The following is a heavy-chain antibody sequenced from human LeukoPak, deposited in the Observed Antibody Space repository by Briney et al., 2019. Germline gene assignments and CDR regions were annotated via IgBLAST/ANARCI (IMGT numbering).Heavy chain of an antibody. CDR2: ISSSSSYI. CDR3: ATSHLTTVTTIFY. CDR1: GFTFSSYA. V-gene: IGHV3-21*01. J-gene: IGHJ4*02. D-gene: IGHD4-17*01. Sequence: GGSLRLSCAASGFTFSSYAMSWVRQAPGKGLEWVSSISSSSSYIYYADSVKGRFTISRDNAKNSLYLQMNSLRAEDTAVCYCATSHLTTVTTIFYWGQGTLVTVSS.